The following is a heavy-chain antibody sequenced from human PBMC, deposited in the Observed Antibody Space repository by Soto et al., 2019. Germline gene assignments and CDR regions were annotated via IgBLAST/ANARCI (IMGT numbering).Heavy chain of an antibody. V-gene: IGHV3-15*01. CDR2: VKSKSDGATT. D-gene: IGHD1-26*01. J-gene: IGHJ4*02. CDR3: TTAAGGMWGADY. CDR1: GFTFSNVW. Sequence: VGSLRLSCAASGFTFSNVWMSWVRQAPGKGLEWVGRVKSKSDGATTDYAAPVKGRFTVSRDDSQNTLSLQMDSLKIEDTAVYFCTTAAGGMWGADYWGQGTPVTVSS.